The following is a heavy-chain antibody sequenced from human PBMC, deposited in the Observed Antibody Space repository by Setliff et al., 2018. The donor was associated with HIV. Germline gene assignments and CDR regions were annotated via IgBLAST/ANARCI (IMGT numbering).Heavy chain of an antibody. CDR3: ARGGDSYSYNWFDP. D-gene: IGHD4-4*01. V-gene: IGHV1-69*10. J-gene: IGHJ5*02. CDR1: GGTFSNYA. CDR2: IIPMVGMA. Sequence: SVMVSCKASGGTFSNYAISWVRQAPGQGLEWMGGIIPMVGMANYAQSFQDRVTITADKFMATAYMELSSLRSEDTAIYYCARGGDSYSYNWFDPWGQGTLVTVSS.